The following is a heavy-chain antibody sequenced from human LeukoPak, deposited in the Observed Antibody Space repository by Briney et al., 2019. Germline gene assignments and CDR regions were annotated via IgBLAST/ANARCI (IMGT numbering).Heavy chain of an antibody. V-gene: IGHV4-4*07. CDR1: GGSISSYY. CDR2: IYTSGST. Sequence: PSETLSLTCTVSGGSISSYYWSWIRQPAGKGLEWIGRIYTSGSTNYNPSLKSRVTMSVDTSKNQFSLKLGSVTAADTAVYYCARYGSGYYPYYFDYWGQGTLVTVSS. CDR3: ARYGSGYYPYYFDY. D-gene: IGHD3-22*01. J-gene: IGHJ4*02.